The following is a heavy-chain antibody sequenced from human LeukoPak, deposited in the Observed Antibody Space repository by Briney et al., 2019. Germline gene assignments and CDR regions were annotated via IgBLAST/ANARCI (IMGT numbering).Heavy chain of an antibody. D-gene: IGHD1-26*01. CDR1: GFTFSSYG. CDR2: IWYDGSNK. J-gene: IGHJ4*02. Sequence: QPGRSLRLSCAASGFTFSSYGMHWVRQAPGKGLEWVAVIWYDGSNKYYADSVKGRFTISRDDSKNTLYLQMNSLRAEDTAVYYCARDSDSGSFGYWGQGTLVTVSS. V-gene: IGHV3-33*01. CDR3: ARDSDSGSFGY.